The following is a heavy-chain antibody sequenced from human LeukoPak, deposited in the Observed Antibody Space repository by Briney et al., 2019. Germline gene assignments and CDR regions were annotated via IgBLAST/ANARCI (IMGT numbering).Heavy chain of an antibody. D-gene: IGHD6-19*01. Sequence: GGSLRLSRAASGFTFSSYAMSWVRQATGKGLEWVSAISGSGGSTYYADSVKGRFTISRDNSKNTLYLQMNSLRAEDTAVYYCAKGSSGWPTTSSIWGQGTLVTVSS. CDR2: ISGSGGST. V-gene: IGHV3-23*01. CDR1: GFTFSSYA. CDR3: AKGSSGWPTTSSI. J-gene: IGHJ4*02.